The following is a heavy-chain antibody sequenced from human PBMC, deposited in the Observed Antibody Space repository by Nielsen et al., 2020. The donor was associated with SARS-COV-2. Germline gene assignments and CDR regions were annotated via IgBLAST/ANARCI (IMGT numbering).Heavy chain of an antibody. CDR3: ATARYCSRTSCSAGTDMFDP. CDR2: IKSKIDGGTT. J-gene: IGHJ5*02. V-gene: IGHV3-15*01. Sequence: GESLKISCAASGFTFNNYHMSWVRQAPGKGLEWVGRIKSKIDGGTTDYAAPVKDRFTISRDDSKNTVYLDMSSLRTEDTAVYYCATARYCSRTSCSAGTDMFDPWGQGTQVIVSS. D-gene: IGHD2-2*01. CDR1: GFTFNNYH.